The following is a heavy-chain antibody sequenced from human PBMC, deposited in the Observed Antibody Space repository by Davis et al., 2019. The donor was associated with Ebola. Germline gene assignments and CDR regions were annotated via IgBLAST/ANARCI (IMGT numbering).Heavy chain of an antibody. V-gene: IGHV1-46*01. Sequence: ASVKVSCKASGYTFTSYYMHWVRQAPGQGLEWMGIINPSGGSTSYAQKFQGWVTMTRDTSISTAYMELSRLRSDDTAVYYCARLITMVRGGWFDPWGQGTLVTVSS. J-gene: IGHJ5*02. CDR2: INPSGGST. CDR1: GYTFTSYY. CDR3: ARLITMVRGGWFDP. D-gene: IGHD3-10*01.